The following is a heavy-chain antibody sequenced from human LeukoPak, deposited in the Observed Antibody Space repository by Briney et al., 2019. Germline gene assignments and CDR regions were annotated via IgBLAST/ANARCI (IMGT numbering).Heavy chain of an antibody. V-gene: IGHV1-18*01. Sequence: ASVKVSCKASGYTFSNYGITWVRQAPGHGLEWMGWISGHNRNTNYAQRFQGRATMTTDTSTSTAYMELRSLRFDDTAVYYCARDFAWGSGGAPIDDNWLDPWGQGTLVTVSS. CDR2: ISGHNRNT. CDR3: ARDFAWGSGGAPIDDNWLDP. CDR1: GYTFSNYG. J-gene: IGHJ5*02. D-gene: IGHD7-27*01.